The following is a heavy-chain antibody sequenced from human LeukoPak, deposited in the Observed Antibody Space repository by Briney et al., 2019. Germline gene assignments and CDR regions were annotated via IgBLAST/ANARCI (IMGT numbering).Heavy chain of an antibody. V-gene: IGHV3-23*01. Sequence: GGSLRLSCAASGFTFSDHYMDWVRQAPGKGLEWVSAISGSGGSTYYADSVKGRFTISRDNSKNTLYLQMNSLRAEDTAVYYCAKDQVGVGATHYFDYWGQGTLVTVSS. D-gene: IGHD1-26*01. CDR2: ISGSGGST. CDR1: GFTFSDHY. J-gene: IGHJ4*02. CDR3: AKDQVGVGATHYFDY.